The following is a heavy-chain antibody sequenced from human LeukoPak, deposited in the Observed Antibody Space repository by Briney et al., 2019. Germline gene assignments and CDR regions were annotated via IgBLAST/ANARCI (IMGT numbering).Heavy chain of an antibody. CDR3: AKDPIPRPDPSTSFDY. D-gene: IGHD6-6*01. V-gene: IGHV3-30-3*01. CDR2: ISYDGSNK. Sequence: GGSLRLSCAASGFTFSSYAMHWVRQAPGKGLEWVAVISYDGSNKYYADSVKGRFTISRDNSKNTLYLQMNSLRADDTAVYYCAKDPIPRPDPSTSFDYWGQGTPVTVSS. J-gene: IGHJ4*02. CDR1: GFTFSSYA.